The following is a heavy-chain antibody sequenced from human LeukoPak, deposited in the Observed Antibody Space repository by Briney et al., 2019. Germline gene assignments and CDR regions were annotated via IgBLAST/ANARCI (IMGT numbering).Heavy chain of an antibody. CDR2: IIPIFGTA. D-gene: IGHD6-6*01. J-gene: IGHJ6*03. Sequence: SVKVSCKASGGTFSSYAISWVRQAPGQGLEWMGGIIPIFGTANYAQRFQGRVTITTDESTSTAYMELSSLRSEDTTVYYCAGSLSSSSPLMDVWGKGTTVTVSS. CDR3: AGSLSSSSPLMDV. V-gene: IGHV1-69*05. CDR1: GGTFSSYA.